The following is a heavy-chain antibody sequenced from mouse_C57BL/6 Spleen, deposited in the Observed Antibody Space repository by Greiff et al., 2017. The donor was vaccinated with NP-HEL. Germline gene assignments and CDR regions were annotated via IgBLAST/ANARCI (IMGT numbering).Heavy chain of an antibody. Sequence: QVQLQQSGAELVRPGTSVKVSCKASGYAFTNYLIEWVKQRPGQGLEWIGVINPGSGGTNYNEKFKGKATLTADKSSSTAYMQLSSLTSEDSAVYFCARQIYYDYDEGDAMDCWGQGTSVTVSS. CDR3: ARQIYYDYDEGDAMDC. CDR1: GYAFTNYL. V-gene: IGHV1-54*01. J-gene: IGHJ4*01. D-gene: IGHD2-4*01. CDR2: INPGSGGT.